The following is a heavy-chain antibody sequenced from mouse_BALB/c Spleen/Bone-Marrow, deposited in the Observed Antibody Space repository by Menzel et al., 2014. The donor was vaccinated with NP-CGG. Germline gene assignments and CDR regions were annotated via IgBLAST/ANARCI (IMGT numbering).Heavy chain of an antibody. Sequence: EVKLVESGPSLVKPSQTLSLTCSVTGDSITSGYWNWIRKFPGNKLEYMGYISYSGSTYYNPSLKSRISITRDTSKNQYYLQLNSVTTEDTATYYCARGGGSSYNYAMEYWGQGTSVTVSS. V-gene: IGHV3-8*02. CDR1: GDSITSGY. J-gene: IGHJ4*01. D-gene: IGHD1-1*01. CDR2: ISYSGST. CDR3: ARGGGSSYNYAMEY.